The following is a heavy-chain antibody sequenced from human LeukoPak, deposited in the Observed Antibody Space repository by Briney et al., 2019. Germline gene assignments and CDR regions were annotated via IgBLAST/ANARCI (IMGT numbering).Heavy chain of an antibody. Sequence: SETLSLTCGVSGGAITNYYWNWIRQAPGKGLEWLGYIYYTGSTTYNPSVKSRITISLDTSKKQISLKLRSVTAADTAVYYCASMRGAQIDYWGQGTLVTVSS. V-gene: IGHV4-59*01. D-gene: IGHD1-26*01. CDR1: GGAITNYY. CDR2: IYYTGST. CDR3: ASMRGAQIDY. J-gene: IGHJ4*02.